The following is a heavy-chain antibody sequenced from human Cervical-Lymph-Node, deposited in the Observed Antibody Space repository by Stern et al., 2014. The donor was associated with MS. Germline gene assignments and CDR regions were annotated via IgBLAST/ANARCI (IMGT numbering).Heavy chain of an antibody. J-gene: IGHJ6*02. D-gene: IGHD3-3*01. CDR2: INAGNGNT. Sequence: QLVQSGAEVKKPGASVKGSCKASGYTFTSYAMHWVRQAPGQRLEWMGWINAGNGNTKYSQKFQGRVTITRDTSASTAYMELSSLRSEDTAVYYCARDQTIFGVVTDYYGMDVWGQGTTVTVSS. CDR1: GYTFTSYA. V-gene: IGHV1-3*01. CDR3: ARDQTIFGVVTDYYGMDV.